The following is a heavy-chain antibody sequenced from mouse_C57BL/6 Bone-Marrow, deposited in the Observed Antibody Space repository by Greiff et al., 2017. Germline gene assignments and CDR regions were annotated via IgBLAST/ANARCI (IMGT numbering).Heavy chain of an antibody. V-gene: IGHV14-4*01. J-gene: IGHJ3*01. CDR3: TPNSNCAY. CDR1: GFNIKDDY. Sequence: VQLQQSGAELVRPGASVKLSCTASGFNIKDDYMHWVKQRPEQGLEWIGWIDPENGDTEYASKFQGKATITADTSTNTAYLQLSSLTSEDTAVYYCTPNSNCAYWGQGTLVTVSA. D-gene: IGHD2-5*01. CDR2: IDPENGDT.